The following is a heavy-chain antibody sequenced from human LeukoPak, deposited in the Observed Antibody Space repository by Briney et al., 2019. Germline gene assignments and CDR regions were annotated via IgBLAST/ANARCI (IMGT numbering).Heavy chain of an antibody. J-gene: IGHJ1*01. V-gene: IGHV1-2*02. Sequence: ASVKVSCKASGYTFIDYYMHWVRQAPGQGLEWMGWVNPNSGGTNYAQKFQGRVTMTRDTSISTAYMELSRLRSDDTAVYYCVRGGYNEGGFWGQGTLVTVSS. D-gene: IGHD5-24*01. CDR1: GYTFIDYY. CDR2: VNPNSGGT. CDR3: VRGGYNEGGF.